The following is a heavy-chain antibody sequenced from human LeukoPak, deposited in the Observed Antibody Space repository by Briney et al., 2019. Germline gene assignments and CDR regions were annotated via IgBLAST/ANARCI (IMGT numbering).Heavy chain of an antibody. CDR1: GFTFNIYP. D-gene: IGHD3-22*01. CDR2: ISHDGSNK. Sequence: GGSLRLSCAASGFTFNIYPMHWVRQAPGKELEWVAVISHDGSNKYYADSVKGRFTISRDNGKNTLYLQMNSLRAEDTAVYYCARGSTYYDSSGQVPFDYWGQGTLVTVSS. CDR3: ARGSTYYDSSGQVPFDY. J-gene: IGHJ4*02. V-gene: IGHV3-30-3*01.